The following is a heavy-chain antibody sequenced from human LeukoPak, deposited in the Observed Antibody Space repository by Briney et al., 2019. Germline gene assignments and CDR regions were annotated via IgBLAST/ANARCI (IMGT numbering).Heavy chain of an antibody. J-gene: IGHJ4*02. CDR2: IYYSGST. CDR3: ARSLVSLVIDY. Sequence: SETLSLTCTVSGGSISSGGYYWSWIRQHPGKGLEWIGYIYYSGSTNYNPSLKSRVTTSVDTSKNQFSLKLSSVTAADTAVYYCARSLVSLVIDYWGQGTLVTVSS. CDR1: GGSISSGGYY. D-gene: IGHD4-23*01. V-gene: IGHV4-61*08.